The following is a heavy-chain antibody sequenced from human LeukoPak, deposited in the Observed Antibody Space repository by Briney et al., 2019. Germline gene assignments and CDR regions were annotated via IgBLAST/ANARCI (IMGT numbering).Heavy chain of an antibody. CDR3: AKIRAVDSSGYYKYYFDY. D-gene: IGHD3-22*01. V-gene: IGHV3-23*01. J-gene: IGHJ4*02. Sequence: GGSLRLSCAASGFTFSTFAMIWVRQAPGKGLEWVSAISGSGRDTYYADSVEGRFTISRDNTKNTLYLQMNSLRAEDTAVYYCAKIRAVDSSGYYKYYFDYWGQGTLVTVSS. CDR2: ISGSGRDT. CDR1: GFTFSTFA.